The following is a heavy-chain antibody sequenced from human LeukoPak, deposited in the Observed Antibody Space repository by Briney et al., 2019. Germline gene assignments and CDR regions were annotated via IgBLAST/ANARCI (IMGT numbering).Heavy chain of an antibody. Sequence: ASVKVSCKASQYTFTDYAVHWVRQAPGQGLEWMGWISAYNGNTNYAQKLQGRVTMTTDTSTSTAYMELRSLRSDDTAVYYCARQEATIDYYYYGMDVWGQGTTVTVSS. D-gene: IGHD5-12*01. CDR1: QYTFTDYA. J-gene: IGHJ6*02. CDR3: ARQEATIDYYYYGMDV. V-gene: IGHV1-18*01. CDR2: ISAYNGNT.